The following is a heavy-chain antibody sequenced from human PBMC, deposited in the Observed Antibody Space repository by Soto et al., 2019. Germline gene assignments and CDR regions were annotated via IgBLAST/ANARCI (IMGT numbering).Heavy chain of an antibody. Sequence: EVQLLESGGDLVQPGGSLRLSCAASGFTFSSYAMSWVRQAPGEGLEWVSLISGSGGSTDYADSVKGRFTISRDNSKNTLYLQANSLTADDTAVYFCEKDFATSLAAGFGYAFDLWGQGTMATVSS. CDR1: GFTFSSYA. CDR3: EKDFATSLAAGFGYAFDL. D-gene: IGHD6-6*01. J-gene: IGHJ3*01. CDR2: ISGSGGST. V-gene: IGHV3-23*01.